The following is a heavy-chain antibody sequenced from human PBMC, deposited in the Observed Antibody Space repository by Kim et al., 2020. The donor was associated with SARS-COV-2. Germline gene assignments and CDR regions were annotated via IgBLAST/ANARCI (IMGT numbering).Heavy chain of an antibody. D-gene: IGHD1-7*01. Sequence: GGSLRLSCTASGFTFGDYAMSWVRQAPGKGLEWVGFIRSKAYGGTTEYAASVKGRFTISRDDSKSIAYLQMNSLKTEDTAVYYCTRKGWQMGLPTPYYGMDVWGQGTTVTVSS. CDR2: IRSKAYGGTT. CDR3: TRKGWQMGLPTPYYGMDV. V-gene: IGHV3-49*04. CDR1: GFTFGDYA. J-gene: IGHJ6*02.